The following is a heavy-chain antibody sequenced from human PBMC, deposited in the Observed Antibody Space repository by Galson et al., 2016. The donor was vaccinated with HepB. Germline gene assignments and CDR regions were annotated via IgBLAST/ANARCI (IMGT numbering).Heavy chain of an antibody. Sequence: SETLSLTCSVSGGAISGSSLYWGWIRQPPGKRLEWIGSIYYSGSTYNSPSLKSRATMSVDTSKNQFSLKLSSVTAADTAVYYCARRLTGAGTFDYWGQGTLVTVSS. CDR2: IYYSGST. CDR1: GGAISGSSLY. CDR3: ARRLTGAGTFDY. J-gene: IGHJ4*02. D-gene: IGHD6-19*01. V-gene: IGHV4-39*01.